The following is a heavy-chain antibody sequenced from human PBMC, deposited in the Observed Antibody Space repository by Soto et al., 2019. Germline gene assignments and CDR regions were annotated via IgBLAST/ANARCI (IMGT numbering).Heavy chain of an antibody. CDR1: SGPSSSHN. D-gene: IGHD1-1*01. CDR2: VYNTGGT. J-gene: IGHJ6*02. Sequence: QVHLQQSGPGLVKPSETLSLTCTVSSGPSSSHNWGWIRQSPGRGLEWIGYVYNTGGTSYNPYLKSRVTISADTSANHSSLTLRSVTAADTAIYYCVRQGIGNLHGLVDVWGQGTTVSVSS. CDR3: VRQGIGNLHGLVDV. V-gene: IGHV4-59*08.